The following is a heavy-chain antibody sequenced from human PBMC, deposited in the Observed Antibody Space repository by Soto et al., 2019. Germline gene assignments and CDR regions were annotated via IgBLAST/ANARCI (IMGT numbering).Heavy chain of an antibody. D-gene: IGHD2-21*02. V-gene: IGHV3-74*01. J-gene: IGHJ4*02. Sequence: EVQLVESGGGLVQPGGSLRLSCAASGFTFNEFWMHWVRQVPGKGLVWVSRIKGDGSSTSYADYVKGRFTISRDNAKNTLYLQMNSLTVEDTAVYYCVKEFAGCGGDCLLSWGQGTLVTVSS. CDR2: IKGDGSST. CDR3: VKEFAGCGGDCLLS. CDR1: GFTFNEFW.